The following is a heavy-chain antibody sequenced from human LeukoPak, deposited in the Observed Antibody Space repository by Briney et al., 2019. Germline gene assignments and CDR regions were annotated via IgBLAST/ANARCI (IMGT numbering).Heavy chain of an antibody. CDR2: ISSSSSYI. V-gene: IGHV3-21*01. Sequence: GGSLRLSCAASGFTFSSYFMIWVRQAPGKGLEWVSSISSSSSYIYYADSVKGRFTISRDNAKNSLYLQMNSLRAEDTAAYSCVRDRGWLGESPDAFDIWGQGTMVTVSS. D-gene: IGHD3-10*01. CDR1: GFTFSSYF. CDR3: VRDRGWLGESPDAFDI. J-gene: IGHJ3*02.